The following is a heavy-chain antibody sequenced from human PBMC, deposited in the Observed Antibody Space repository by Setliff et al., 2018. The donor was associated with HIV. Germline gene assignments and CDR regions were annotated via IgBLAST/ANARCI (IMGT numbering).Heavy chain of an antibody. Sequence: GGSLRLSCAVSGFTFMNYDMSWVRQAPGKGLEWVSKISASGITTDYADSVKGRFTISRDNSKNTLYLQMNSLRAEDTAVYYCARENRYCSGGSCDWYFDLWGRGTLVTVSS. CDR1: GFTFMNYD. V-gene: IGHV3-23*01. CDR2: ISASGITT. D-gene: IGHD2-15*01. CDR3: ARENRYCSGGSCDWYFDL. J-gene: IGHJ2*01.